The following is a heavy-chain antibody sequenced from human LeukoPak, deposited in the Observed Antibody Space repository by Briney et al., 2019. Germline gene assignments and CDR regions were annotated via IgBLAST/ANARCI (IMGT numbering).Heavy chain of an antibody. Sequence: ASVKVSCKASGYTFTSYGISWVRQAPGQGLEWMGWISAYNGNTNYAQKLQGRVTMTTDTSTSTAYMELRSLRSDDTAVYYCARDRVYSSSLLGWFDPWGQGTLVTVSS. V-gene: IGHV1-18*01. D-gene: IGHD6-6*01. CDR1: GYTFTSYG. CDR2: ISAYNGNT. CDR3: ARDRVYSSSLLGWFDP. J-gene: IGHJ5*02.